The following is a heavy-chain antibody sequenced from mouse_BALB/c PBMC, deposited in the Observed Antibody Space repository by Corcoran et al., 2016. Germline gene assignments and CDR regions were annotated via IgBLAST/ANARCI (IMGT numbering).Heavy chain of an antibody. V-gene: IGHV14-3*02. Sequence: EVQLQQSGAELMNPGASVKLSCTASGFNIKDTYMHWVKQRPEQGLEWIGRIDPANGNTKYDPKFQGKATITADTSSNTAYLQLSSLTSEDTAVYYCACSITTVALDYWGQGTTLTVSS. J-gene: IGHJ2*01. CDR1: GFNIKDTY. CDR2: IDPANGNT. D-gene: IGHD1-1*01. CDR3: ACSITTVALDY.